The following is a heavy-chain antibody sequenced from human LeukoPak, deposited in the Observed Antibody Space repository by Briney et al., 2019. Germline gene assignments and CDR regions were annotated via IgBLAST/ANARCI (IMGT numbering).Heavy chain of an antibody. CDR3: AGVSRFLEWPDY. CDR2: IYISGST. V-gene: IGHV4-4*07. CDR1: GGSINSYH. D-gene: IGHD3-3*01. Sequence: SETLSLTCSVSGGSINSYHWSWIRQPAGKGLEWIGRIYISGSTNCNPSLKSRVTMSIDTSKNQFSLKLSSVTAADTAVYYCAGVSRFLEWPDYWGQGTLVTVSS. J-gene: IGHJ4*02.